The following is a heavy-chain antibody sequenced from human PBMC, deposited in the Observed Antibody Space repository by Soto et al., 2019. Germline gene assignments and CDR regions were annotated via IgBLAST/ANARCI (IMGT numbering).Heavy chain of an antibody. CDR3: ASDSGDCGNRISFYGYINLLV. Sequence: QVQLVQSGAEEKQPGASVRVSCKASGYAFSSYAMHWVRQAPGQRLEWMGWINIGSGNTEYSQNFQDRITITRDTSASTVYMELSSLRCEDTDVYYFASDSGDCGNRISFYGYINLLVLGQRSTVTVSS. J-gene: IGHJ6*02. V-gene: IGHV1-3*05. CDR1: GYAFSSYA. CDR2: INIGSGNT. D-gene: IGHD2-21*02.